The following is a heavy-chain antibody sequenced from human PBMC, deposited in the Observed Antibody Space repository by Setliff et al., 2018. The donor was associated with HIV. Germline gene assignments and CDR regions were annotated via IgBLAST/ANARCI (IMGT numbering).Heavy chain of an antibody. D-gene: IGHD3-22*01. CDR3: ARGKNYYDSSGYHY. Sequence: PSETLSLTCTVSGGSISSGSHYWSWIRQPPGKGLEWIGYIYYSGSTNYNPSLKSRVTISVDTSKNQFSLKLSSVTAADTAVYYCARGKNYYDSSGYHYWGQGTLVTVSS. V-gene: IGHV4-61*01. CDR2: IYYSGST. J-gene: IGHJ4*02. CDR1: GGSISSGSHY.